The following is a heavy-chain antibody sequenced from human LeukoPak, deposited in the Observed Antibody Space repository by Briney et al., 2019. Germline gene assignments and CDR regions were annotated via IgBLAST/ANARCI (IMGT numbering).Heavy chain of an antibody. D-gene: IGHD3-3*01. CDR3: ARGGVVLRFLEWLSTIPRFDY. CDR2: INHSGST. J-gene: IGHJ4*02. CDR1: GGSFSGYY. Sequence: SETLSLTCAGYGGSFSGYYWSWIRQPPGKGLEWIGEINHSGSTNYNPSLKSRVTISVDTSKNQFSLKLSSVTAADTAVYYCARGGVVLRFLEWLSTIPRFDYWGQGTLVTVSS. V-gene: IGHV4-34*01.